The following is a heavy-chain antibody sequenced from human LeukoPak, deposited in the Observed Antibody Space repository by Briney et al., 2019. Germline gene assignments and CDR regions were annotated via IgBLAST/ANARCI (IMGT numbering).Heavy chain of an antibody. CDR3: ARVLVGRSGYYGPYDY. CDR1: GFTVSSNY. J-gene: IGHJ4*02. Sequence: GGSLRLSCAASGFTVSSNYMSWVRQAPGKGLGWVSVIYSGGSTYYADSVKGRFTISRHNSKNTLYLQMNSLRAEDTAVYYCARVLVGRSGYYGPYDYWGQGTLVTVSS. D-gene: IGHD3-22*01. V-gene: IGHV3-53*04. CDR2: IYSGGST.